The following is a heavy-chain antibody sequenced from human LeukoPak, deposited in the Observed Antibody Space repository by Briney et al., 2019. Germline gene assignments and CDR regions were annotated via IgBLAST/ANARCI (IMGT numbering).Heavy chain of an antibody. V-gene: IGHV1-2*02. CDR1: GYTFTGYY. J-gene: IGHJ6*03. CDR2: INPNSGGT. CDR3: ARRRYYYDSSGYPFYYMDV. Sequence: ASVKVSCKASGYTFTGYYMHWVRQAPGQGLEWMGWINPNSGGTNYAQKFQGRVTMTRDTSISTAYMELSRLRSDDTAVYYCARRRYYYDSSGYPFYYMDVWGKGTTVTVSS. D-gene: IGHD3-22*01.